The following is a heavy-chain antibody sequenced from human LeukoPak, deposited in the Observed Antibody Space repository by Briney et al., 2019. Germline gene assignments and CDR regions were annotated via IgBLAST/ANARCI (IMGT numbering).Heavy chain of an antibody. V-gene: IGHV3-74*01. D-gene: IGHD5-18*01. J-gene: IGHJ4*02. CDR3: GRGYTSRLDY. CDR1: GFTFSSYW. Sequence: GGSLRLSCAASGFTFSSYWMHWVRQVPGKGLVWVSRINSDGSTTNYADSVKGRFTISRDNAKNTLYLQMNSLSAEDTAVYYCGRGYTSRLDYWGQGTLVTASS. CDR2: INSDGSTT.